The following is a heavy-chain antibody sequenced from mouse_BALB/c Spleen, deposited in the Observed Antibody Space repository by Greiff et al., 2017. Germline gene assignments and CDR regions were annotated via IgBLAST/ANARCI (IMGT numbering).Heavy chain of an antibody. Sequence: EVQGVAPGGGLAQPGGSMKLSCVASGFTFSHYCMNWVRQSPEKGLEWVAEIRLKSNNYATHYAESVKGRFTISRDDSKSSVYLQMNNLRAEDTGIYYCTLGYYYGSVDYRSQGTTLTVSS. CDR3: TLGYYYGSVDY. J-gene: IGHJ2*01. D-gene: IGHD1-1*01. CDR1: GFTFSHYC. CDR2: IRLKSNNYAT. V-gene: IGHV6-6*02.